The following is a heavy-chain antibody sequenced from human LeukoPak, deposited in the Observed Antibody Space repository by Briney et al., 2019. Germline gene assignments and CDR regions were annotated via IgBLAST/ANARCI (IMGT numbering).Heavy chain of an antibody. D-gene: IGHD6-19*01. CDR2: IKPDGSET. CDR3: ARGSGSGGP. J-gene: IGHJ5*02. CDR1: GFTFSSYA. V-gene: IGHV3-7*01. Sequence: GGSLRLSCAASGFTFSSYAMSWVRQAPGKGLEWVAHIKPDGSETHYVDSVRGRFTLFRDDAKNSVYLQMNSLRVEDTAVYYCARGSGSGGPWGQGTPVTVSS.